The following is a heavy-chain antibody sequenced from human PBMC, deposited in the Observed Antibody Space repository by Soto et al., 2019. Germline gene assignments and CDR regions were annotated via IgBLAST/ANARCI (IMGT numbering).Heavy chain of an antibody. CDR1: GFTFSSYS. J-gene: IGHJ4*02. D-gene: IGHD3-22*01. CDR2: ISSSSSYI. Sequence: GGSLRLSCAASGFTFSSYSMNWVRQAPGKGLEWVSSISSSSSYIYYADSVKGRFTISRDNAKNSLYLQMNSLRAEDTAVYYCARSQNYYASSGYPPGLDYWGQGTLVTVSS. V-gene: IGHV3-21*01. CDR3: ARSQNYYASSGYPPGLDY.